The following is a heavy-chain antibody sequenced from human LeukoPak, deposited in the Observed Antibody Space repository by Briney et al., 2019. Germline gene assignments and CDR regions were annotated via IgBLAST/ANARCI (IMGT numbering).Heavy chain of an antibody. CDR2: INPNSGGT. D-gene: IGHD5-18*01. CDR1: EYTFTGYY. CDR3: ARIVDTAMARTDY. V-gene: IGHV1-2*02. Sequence: ASVKVSCKASEYTFTGYYMRWVRQAPGQGLEWMGWINPNSGGTNYAQKFQGRVTMTRDTSISTAYMELSRLRSDDTAVYYCARIVDTAMARTDYWGQGTLVTVSS. J-gene: IGHJ4*02.